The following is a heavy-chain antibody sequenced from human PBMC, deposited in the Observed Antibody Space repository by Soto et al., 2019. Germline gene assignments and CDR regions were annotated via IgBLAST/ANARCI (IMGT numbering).Heavy chain of an antibody. D-gene: IGHD3-22*01. Sequence: ASVKVSCKASGYTVTAYYVHWVRQAPGQGLEWMGWINPNSGGTNYAQKFQGWVTMTRDTSISTVYMELSRLRFDDTAVYYCARMGDSSGYYYYYYYGMDVWG. J-gene: IGHJ6*02. CDR3: ARMGDSSGYYYYYYYGMDV. V-gene: IGHV1-2*04. CDR2: INPNSGGT. CDR1: GYTVTAYY.